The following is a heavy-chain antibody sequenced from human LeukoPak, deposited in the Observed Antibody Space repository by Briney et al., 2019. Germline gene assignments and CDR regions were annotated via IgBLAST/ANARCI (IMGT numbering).Heavy chain of an antibody. CDR1: GFTFSSYS. D-gene: IGHD1-1*01. CDR2: ISSSSSYI. Sequence: PGGSLRLSCAASGFTFSSYSMNWVRQAPGKGLEWVSSISSSSSYIYYEDSVKGRFTISRDNAKNSLYLQMNSLRAEDTAVYYCAREGGTTGTTHYYYYGMDVWGQGTTVTVSS. V-gene: IGHV3-21*01. CDR3: AREGGTTGTTHYYYYGMDV. J-gene: IGHJ6*02.